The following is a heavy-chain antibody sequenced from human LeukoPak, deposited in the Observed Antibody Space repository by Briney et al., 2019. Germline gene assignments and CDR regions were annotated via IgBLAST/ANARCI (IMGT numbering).Heavy chain of an antibody. D-gene: IGHD3-3*01. V-gene: IGHV4-59*01. J-gene: IGHJ4*02. CDR1: GGSISSYY. CDR3: ARGLEWLDIYYFDY. CDR2: IYYSGST. Sequence: PSETLSLTCTVSGGSISSYYWSWIRQPPGKGLEWIGYIYYSGSTNYSPSLKSRVTISVDTSKNQFSLKLSSVTAADTAVYYCARGLEWLDIYYFDYWGQGTLVTVSS.